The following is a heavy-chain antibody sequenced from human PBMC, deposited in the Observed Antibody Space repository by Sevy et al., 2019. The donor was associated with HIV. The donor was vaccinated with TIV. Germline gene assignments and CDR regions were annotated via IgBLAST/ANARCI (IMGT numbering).Heavy chain of an antibody. D-gene: IGHD1-1*01. CDR3: GKRRTTGMTDWFDS. Sequence: GGSLRLSCKASGFNFNNYAMSWVRQAPGKGLEWVSTISGSGGRTYTAESVRGRLTISRDNSKRTVYLQMNSLRAEDTALYYCGKRRTTGMTDWFDSWGQGTLVTVSS. V-gene: IGHV3-23*01. J-gene: IGHJ5*01. CDR1: GFNFNNYA. CDR2: ISGSGGRT.